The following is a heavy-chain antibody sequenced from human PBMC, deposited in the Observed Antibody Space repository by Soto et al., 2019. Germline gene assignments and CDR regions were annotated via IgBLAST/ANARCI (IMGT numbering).Heavy chain of an antibody. J-gene: IGHJ6*02. Sequence: ASVKVSCKASGFTFTSSAMQWVRQARGQRLEWIGWIVVGSGNTNYAQKFQERVTITRDMSTSTAYMELSSLRSEDTAVYYCAAVGRYMRYCYSMDVWGRGTTVTVSS. V-gene: IGHV1-58*02. CDR1: GFTFTSSA. D-gene: IGHD1-26*01. CDR3: AAVGRYMRYCYSMDV. CDR2: IVVGSGNT.